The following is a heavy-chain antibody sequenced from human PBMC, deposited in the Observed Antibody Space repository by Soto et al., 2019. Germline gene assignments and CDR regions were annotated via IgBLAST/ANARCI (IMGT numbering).Heavy chain of an antibody. D-gene: IGHD2-21*02. CDR1: GFIFNMYW. J-gene: IGHJ4*02. Sequence: GGSLRLSCAASGFIFNMYWIHGVRQSPGKGLVWISRIYNDGTYSDYADSVRGRFTISRDNVNDTLYLQMNNLRAEDSGLYYCTRGPRPISTDTGAYWGQGTQVTVSS. CDR2: IYNDGTYS. V-gene: IGHV3-74*01. CDR3: TRGPRPISTDTGAY.